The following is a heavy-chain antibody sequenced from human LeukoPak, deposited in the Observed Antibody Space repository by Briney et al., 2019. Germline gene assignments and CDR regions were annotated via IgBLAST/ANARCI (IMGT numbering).Heavy chain of an antibody. D-gene: IGHD3-10*01. CDR1: GYTFTSYD. Sequence: ASVKVSCKASGYTFTSYDINWVRQATGQGLEWMGWMNPNSGNTGYAQKFQGRVTMTRDTSTSTVYMELSSLRSEDTAVYYCARRGEYQDSTLDYWGQGTLVTVSS. CDR2: MNPNSGNT. V-gene: IGHV1-8*02. J-gene: IGHJ4*02. CDR3: ARRGEYQDSTLDY.